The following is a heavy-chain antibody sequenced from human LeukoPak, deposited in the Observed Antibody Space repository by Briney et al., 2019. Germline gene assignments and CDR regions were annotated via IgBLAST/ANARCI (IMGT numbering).Heavy chain of an antibody. Sequence: ASVKVSCKASGGTFRTYALNWVRQAPGQGLEWMGWVSAYNGNTNYAQKLQGRVTMTTDTSTSTAYMELRSLRSDDTAVYYCARTYTVIVVVPAAMGYGYYYGWFDPWGQGTLVTVSS. CDR2: VSAYNGNT. D-gene: IGHD2-2*01. V-gene: IGHV1-18*01. CDR1: GGTFRTYA. CDR3: ARTYTVIVVVPAAMGYGYYYGWFDP. J-gene: IGHJ5*02.